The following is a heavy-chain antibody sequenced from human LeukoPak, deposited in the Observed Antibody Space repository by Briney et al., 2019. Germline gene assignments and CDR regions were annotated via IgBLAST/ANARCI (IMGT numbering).Heavy chain of an antibody. J-gene: IGHJ4*02. V-gene: IGHV3-30*03. CDR2: ISYDGSHK. Sequence: GGSLRLSCAASGFTFSSYGIHWVRQAPGKGLEWVAVISYDGSHKHYADSVKGRFTISRDNSKNTLYLQMNSLRAEDTAVYYCARDRGGSRSDCWGQGTLVTVSS. D-gene: IGHD6-13*01. CDR1: GFTFSSYG. CDR3: ARDRGGSRSDC.